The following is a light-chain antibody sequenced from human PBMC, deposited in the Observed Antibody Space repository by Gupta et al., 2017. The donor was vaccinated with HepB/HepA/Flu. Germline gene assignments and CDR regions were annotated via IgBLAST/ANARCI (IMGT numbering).Light chain of an antibody. CDR3: HQYGTSPWT. CDR2: GAS. CDR1: QSISNNY. J-gene: IGKJ1*01. Sequence: TPSPGTLPLYPGERATLSCRASQSISNNYLAWYQQKPGQAPRLLIYGASSRATGIPDRFSGSGSGTDFTLSISRLEPEDSAVYYCHQYGTSPWTFGQGTKVEIK. V-gene: IGKV3-20*01.